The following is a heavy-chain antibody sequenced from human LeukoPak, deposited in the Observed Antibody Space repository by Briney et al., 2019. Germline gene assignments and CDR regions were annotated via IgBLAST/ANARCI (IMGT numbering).Heavy chain of an antibody. D-gene: IGHD6-19*01. Sequence: GGSLRLSCAASGFTFSSYWMSWVRQAPGKGLEWVAHIKQDGSEKYYVDSVKGRFTISRDNAKNSLYLQMNSLRAEDTAVYYCARDLGAVAGTEFDYWGQGTLVTVSS. CDR1: GFTFSSYW. CDR2: IKQDGSEK. CDR3: ARDLGAVAGTEFDY. J-gene: IGHJ4*02. V-gene: IGHV3-7*01.